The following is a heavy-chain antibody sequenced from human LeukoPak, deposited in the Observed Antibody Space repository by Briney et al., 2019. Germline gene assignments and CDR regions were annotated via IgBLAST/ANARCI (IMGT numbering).Heavy chain of an antibody. CDR2: IYHSGST. Sequence: PSQTLSLTCTVSGDSISTGYYYWSWIRQPPGKGLEWIGYIYHSGSTYYNPSPKSRVTISVDRSKNQFSLKLSSVTAADTAVYYCARGRPERSIEWGQGTLVTVSS. CDR1: GDSISTGYYY. J-gene: IGHJ4*02. V-gene: IGHV4-30-2*01. CDR3: ARGRPERSIE. D-gene: IGHD1-1*01.